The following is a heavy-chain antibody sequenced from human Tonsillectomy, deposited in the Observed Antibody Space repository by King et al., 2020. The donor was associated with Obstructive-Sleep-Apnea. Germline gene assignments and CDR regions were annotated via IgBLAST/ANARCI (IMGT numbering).Heavy chain of an antibody. D-gene: IGHD6-13*01. CDR1: DYSISTSSW. CDR2: IYYSGST. Sequence: QLQESGPGLVKPSDTLSLTCTVSDYSISTSSWWGWIRQPPGKGLEWIGYIYYSGSTYYNPSLKSRITMSVDTSKNQFSLKLSSVTAVDTAVYYCATFAATDNSHYFDYWGQGTLVIVSS. CDR3: ATFAATDNSHYFDY. J-gene: IGHJ4*02. V-gene: IGHV4-28*01.